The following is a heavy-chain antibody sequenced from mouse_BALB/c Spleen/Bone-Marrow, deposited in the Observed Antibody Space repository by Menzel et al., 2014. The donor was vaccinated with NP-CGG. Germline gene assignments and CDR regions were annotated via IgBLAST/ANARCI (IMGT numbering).Heavy chain of an antibody. V-gene: IGHV14-3*02. J-gene: IGHJ3*01. Sequence: EVQLQQSGAELVKPGASVKLSCTASGFNIKDTYMHWVKQRPEQGLEWIGRIDPANGNTKYDPKSQGKATMTADTSSNTAYLQLSSLTSEDTAVYYCARNGNYGASFAYWGQGTLVTVSA. CDR3: ARNGNYGASFAY. D-gene: IGHD2-1*01. CDR2: IDPANGNT. CDR1: GFNIKDTY.